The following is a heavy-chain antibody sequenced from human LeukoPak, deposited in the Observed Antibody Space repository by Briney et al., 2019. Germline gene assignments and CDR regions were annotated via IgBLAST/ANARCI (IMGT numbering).Heavy chain of an antibody. D-gene: IGHD2/OR15-2a*01. CDR2: ISDIGSI. V-gene: IGHV4-59*08. J-gene: IGHJ4*02. CDR1: GGSISSYY. CDR3: AGHHPRNTVDF. Sequence: SETLSLTCTVSGGSISSYYWSWIRQPPGKGLEWIAYISDIGSITYYPSLKSRVTISLDTSKNQFSLKLSSVTAADTAVYYCAGHHPRNTVDFWGQGTLVTVSS.